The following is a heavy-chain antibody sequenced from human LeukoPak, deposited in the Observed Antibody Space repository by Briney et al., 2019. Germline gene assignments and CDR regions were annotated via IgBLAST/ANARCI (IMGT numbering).Heavy chain of an antibody. V-gene: IGHV4-59*01. CDR3: ARAVHGFRYCSGGSCYYDEGFDP. Sequence: TLSLTCTVSGGSISSYYWSWIRQPPGKGLEWIGYIYYSGSTNYNPSLKSRVTISVDTSKNQFSLKLSSVTAADTAVYYCARAVHGFRYCSGGSCYYDEGFDPWGQGTLVTVSS. D-gene: IGHD2-15*01. CDR2: IYYSGST. J-gene: IGHJ5*02. CDR1: GGSISSYY.